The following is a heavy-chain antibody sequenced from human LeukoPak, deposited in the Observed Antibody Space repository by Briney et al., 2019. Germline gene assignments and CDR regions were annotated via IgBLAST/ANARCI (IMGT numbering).Heavy chain of an antibody. D-gene: IGHD2-15*01. CDR2: INHSGST. CDR3: ARARSRYCSGGSCDHDY. CDR1: GGYFSGYY. V-gene: IGHV4-34*01. J-gene: IGHJ4*02. Sequence: SETLSLTCAVYGGYFSGYYWSWIRQPPGKGLEWIGEINHSGSTNYNPSLKSRVTISVDTSKNQFSLKLSSVTAADTAVYYCARARSRYCSGGSCDHDYWGQGTLVTVSS.